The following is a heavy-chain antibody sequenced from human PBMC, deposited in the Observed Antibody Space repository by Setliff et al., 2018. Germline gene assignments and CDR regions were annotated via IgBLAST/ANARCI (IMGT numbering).Heavy chain of an antibody. V-gene: IGHV4-59*01. CDR3: ARDGGSSYFYGMDV. CDR1: GGSISSYY. D-gene: IGHD6-13*01. CDR2: IYYSGST. J-gene: IGHJ6*01. Sequence: SETLSLTCTVSGGSISSYYWSWIRQPPGKGLEWIGYIYYSGSTNYNPSLKSRVTISVDTSKNQFSLKLSSVTAADTAVYYCARDGGSSYFYGMDVWGQGTTVTVSS.